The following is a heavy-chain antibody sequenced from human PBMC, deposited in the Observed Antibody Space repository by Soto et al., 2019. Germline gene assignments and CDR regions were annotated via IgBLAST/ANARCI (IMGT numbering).Heavy chain of an antibody. CDR3: AKPAPTCSGGSCYFDY. D-gene: IGHD2-15*01. CDR1: GFTFSSYG. V-gene: IGHV3-30*18. CDR2: ISYDGSNK. Sequence: GGSLRLSCAASGFTFSSYGMHWVRQAPGKGLEWVAVISYDGSNKYYADSVKGRFTISRDNSKNTLYLQMNSLRAEDTAVYYCAKPAPTCSGGSCYFDYWGQGTLVTVS. J-gene: IGHJ4*02.